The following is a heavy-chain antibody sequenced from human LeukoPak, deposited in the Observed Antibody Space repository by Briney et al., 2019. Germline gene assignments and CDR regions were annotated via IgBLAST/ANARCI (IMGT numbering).Heavy chain of an antibody. D-gene: IGHD3-3*01. CDR2: IYYSGST. CDR1: GGSMSPYH. Sequence: SETLSLTCTVSGGSMSPYHWGWIRQPPGKGLEWTGYIYYSGSTNYNPSLNSRVTISVDTSKNQFSLKLSSVTAADTAVYYCARASGFGNNFDYWGQETLVTVSS. J-gene: IGHJ4*02. V-gene: IGHV4-59*12. CDR3: ARASGFGNNFDY.